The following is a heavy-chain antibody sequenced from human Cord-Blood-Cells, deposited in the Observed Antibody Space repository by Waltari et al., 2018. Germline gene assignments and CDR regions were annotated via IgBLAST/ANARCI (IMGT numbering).Heavy chain of an antibody. Sequence: EVQLVETGGGLIQPGGSLRLSCAASGFTVSSNYISWVRQAPGKGLEWVSVIYSGGSTYYADSVKGRFTISRDNSKNTLYLQMNSLRAEDTAVYYCARSLSGYYNAFDIWGQGTMVTVSS. V-gene: IGHV3-53*02. J-gene: IGHJ3*02. CDR2: IYSGGST. CDR3: ARSLSGYYNAFDI. D-gene: IGHD3-10*01. CDR1: GFTVSSNY.